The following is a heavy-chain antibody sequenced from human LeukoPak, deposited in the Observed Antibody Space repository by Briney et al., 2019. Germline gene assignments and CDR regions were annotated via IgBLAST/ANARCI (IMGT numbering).Heavy chain of an antibody. CDR3: ARDRDGYKGFDY. D-gene: IGHD5-24*01. J-gene: IGHJ4*02. Sequence: SETLSLTCTVSGGSISSGDYYWSWIRQPPGKGLEWIGYIYYSGSTYYNPSLKSRVTISVDTSKNQFSLKLSSVTAADTAVYYCARDRDGYKGFDYWGQGTLVTVSS. CDR2: IYYSGST. V-gene: IGHV4-30-4*08. CDR1: GGSISSGDYY.